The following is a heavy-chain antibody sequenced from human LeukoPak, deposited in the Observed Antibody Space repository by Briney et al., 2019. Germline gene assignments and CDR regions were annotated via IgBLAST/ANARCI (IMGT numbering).Heavy chain of an antibody. Sequence: GGSLRLSCAASRFSFSTYPMGWVRQAPGKGLEWVSVIYSGGSTYYADSVKGRFTISRDNSKNTLYLQMNSLRAEDTAVYYCAKDRPGFPNWFDPWGQGTLVTVSS. V-gene: IGHV3-23*03. J-gene: IGHJ5*02. D-gene: IGHD6-6*01. CDR1: RFSFSTYP. CDR3: AKDRPGFPNWFDP. CDR2: IYSGGST.